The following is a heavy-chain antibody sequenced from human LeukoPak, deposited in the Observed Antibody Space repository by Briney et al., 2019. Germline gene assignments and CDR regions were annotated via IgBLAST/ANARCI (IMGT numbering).Heavy chain of an antibody. V-gene: IGHV4-30-4*08. D-gene: IGHD3-22*01. Sequence: SQTLSLTCTVSGGSISSGDYYWSWIRQPPGKGLEWIGYIYYSGSTYYNPSLKCRVTISVDTSKNQFSLKLSSVTAADTAVYYCARNYYDSSGYYYVGAFDIWGQGTMVTVSS. CDR2: IYYSGST. CDR3: ARNYYDSSGYYYVGAFDI. CDR1: GGSISSGDYY. J-gene: IGHJ3*02.